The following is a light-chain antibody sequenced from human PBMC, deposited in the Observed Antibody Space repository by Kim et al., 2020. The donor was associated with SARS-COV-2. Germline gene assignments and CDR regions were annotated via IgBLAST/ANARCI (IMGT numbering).Light chain of an antibody. V-gene: IGLV4-69*01. Sequence: ASVKRTCALISSHSGYAIAWHQQQPEKGPRYLMKLISDGSHTKGDGIPDRFSGSSSGAERYLTISSLQSEDDADYCCQTWGTGIWVFGGGTQLTVL. CDR2: LISDGSH. J-gene: IGLJ3*02. CDR1: SSHSGYA. CDR3: QTWGTGIWV.